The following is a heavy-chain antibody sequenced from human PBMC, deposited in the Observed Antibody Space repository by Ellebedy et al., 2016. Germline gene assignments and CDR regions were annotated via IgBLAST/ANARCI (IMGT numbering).Heavy chain of an antibody. CDR1: GFTFSSYW. CDR2: INSDGSST. CDR3: ARGGGSYLGTDDAFDI. V-gene: IGHV3-74*01. J-gene: IGHJ3*02. D-gene: IGHD1-26*01. Sequence: GESLKISXAASGFTFSSYWMHWVRQAPGKGLVWVSRINSDGSSTSYADSVKGRFTISRDNAKNTLYLQMNSLRAEDTAVYYCARGGGSYLGTDDAFDIWGQGTMVTVSS.